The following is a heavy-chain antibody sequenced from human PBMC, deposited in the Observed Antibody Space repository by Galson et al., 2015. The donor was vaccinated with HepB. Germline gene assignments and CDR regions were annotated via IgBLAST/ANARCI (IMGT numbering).Heavy chain of an antibody. Sequence: SLRLSCAASGFTFSSYGMHWVRQAPGKGLEWVAVIWYDGSNKYYADSVKGRFTISRDNSKNTLYLQMNSLRAEDTAVYYCARDRGSSSWYYFDYWGQGTLVTVSS. J-gene: IGHJ4*02. CDR2: IWYDGSNK. V-gene: IGHV3-33*01. CDR1: GFTFSSYG. D-gene: IGHD6-13*01. CDR3: ARDRGSSSWYYFDY.